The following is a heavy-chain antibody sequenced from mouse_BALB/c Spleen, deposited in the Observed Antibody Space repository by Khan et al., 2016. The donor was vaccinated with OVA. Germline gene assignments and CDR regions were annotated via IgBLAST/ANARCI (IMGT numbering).Heavy chain of an antibody. J-gene: IGHJ4*01. D-gene: IGHD2-12*01. CDR3: ARQAYYPYNIMDY. CDR2: IWSDGST. V-gene: IGHV2-6-1*01. CDR1: GFSLTNYG. Sequence: VQLLETGPGLVAPSQSLSITCTISGFSLTNYGVHWVRQPPGKGLEWLVVIWSDGSTTYNSALKSRLTISKDNSKSQVFLKMNSLQTDDTAMYFRARQAYYPYNIMDYWGQGTSVTVS.